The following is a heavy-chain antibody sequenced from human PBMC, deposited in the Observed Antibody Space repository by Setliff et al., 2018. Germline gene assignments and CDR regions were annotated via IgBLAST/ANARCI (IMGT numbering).Heavy chain of an antibody. V-gene: IGHV1-46*01. Sequence: ASVKVSCKASGYTFTTYYMHWVRQAPGQGLEWMGVINPGDGSTTYAQKFQGRVTITADESTSTAYMELSSLRSEDTAVYYCASPFPHGWSGYYGVGWFDPWGQGTLVTVSS. J-gene: IGHJ5*02. CDR3: ASPFPHGWSGYYGVGWFDP. D-gene: IGHD3-3*01. CDR1: GYTFTTYY. CDR2: INPGDGST.